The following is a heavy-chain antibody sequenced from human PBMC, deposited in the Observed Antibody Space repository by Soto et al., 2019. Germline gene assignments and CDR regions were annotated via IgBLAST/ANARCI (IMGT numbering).Heavy chain of an antibody. D-gene: IGHD3-22*01. Sequence: SETLSLTCTVSGGSISSGDYYWSWIRQPPGKGLEWIGYIYYSGSTYYNPSLKSRVTISVDTSKNQFSLKLSSVTAADTAVYYCARESGYYDSSGYTRRIDYWGQGTLVTVSS. CDR1: GGSISSGDYY. V-gene: IGHV4-30-4*01. CDR2: IYYSGST. CDR3: ARESGYYDSSGYTRRIDY. J-gene: IGHJ4*02.